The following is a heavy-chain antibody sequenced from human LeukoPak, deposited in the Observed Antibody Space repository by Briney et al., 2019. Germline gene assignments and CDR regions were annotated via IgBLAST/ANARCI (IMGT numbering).Heavy chain of an antibody. CDR3: GKDIGLRTLIVVLTPDS. J-gene: IGHJ4*02. CDR2: ISWNSGSI. D-gene: IGHD3-22*01. Sequence: PGGSLRLSCAASGFTFDDYAMHWVRQTPGKGLEWVSSISWNSGSIAYADSVKGRFTISRDNAKNALFLQMNSLRTDDTALYYCGKDIGLRTLIVVLTPDSWGQGTLVTVSS. CDR1: GFTFDDYA. V-gene: IGHV3-9*01.